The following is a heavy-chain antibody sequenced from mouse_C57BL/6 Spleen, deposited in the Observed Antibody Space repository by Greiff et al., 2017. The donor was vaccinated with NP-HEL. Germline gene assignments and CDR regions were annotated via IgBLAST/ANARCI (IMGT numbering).Heavy chain of an antibody. CDR1: GYTFTSYW. D-gene: IGHD1-1*01. CDR3: ARSLYYYGSSSAFGY. CDR2: IDPSDSYT. J-gene: IGHJ2*01. V-gene: IGHV1-50*01. Sequence: QVQLKQPGAELVKPGASVKLSCKASGYTFTSYWMQWVKQRPGQGLEWIGEIDPSDSYTNYNQKFKGKATLTVDTSSSTAYMQLSSLTSEDTAVYYCARSLYYYGSSSAFGYWGQGTTLTVSS.